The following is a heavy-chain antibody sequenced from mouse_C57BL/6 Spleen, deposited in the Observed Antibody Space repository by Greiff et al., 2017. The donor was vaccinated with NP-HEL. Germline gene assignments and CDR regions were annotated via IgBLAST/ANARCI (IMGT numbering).Heavy chain of an antibody. Sequence: VQLQQSGAELVKPGASVKISCKASGYAFSSYWMNWVKQRPGTGLEWIGQIYPGDGDTNYNGKVKGQATLTADKASSTASLQLSSLTSEDAAVYFCARGGKYYGVLDYCGQGTTLTVSS. V-gene: IGHV1-80*01. J-gene: IGHJ2*01. CDR1: GYAFSSYW. CDR2: IYPGDGDT. CDR3: ARGGKYYGVLDY. D-gene: IGHD1-1*01.